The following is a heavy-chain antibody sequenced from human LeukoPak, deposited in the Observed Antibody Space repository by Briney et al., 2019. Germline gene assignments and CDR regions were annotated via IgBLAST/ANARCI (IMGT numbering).Heavy chain of an antibody. Sequence: SETLSLTCTVSGGSISAYYWSWIRQPPGKGLEWIGRIYYSRSTFYNPSLKSRVTISVDTSKNQLSLRLSSVTAADTAVYYCARHGSTDYFDYWGQGTLVTVSS. CDR1: GGSISAYY. D-gene: IGHD2-2*03. J-gene: IGHJ4*02. CDR2: IYYSRST. CDR3: ARHGSTDYFDY. V-gene: IGHV4-59*05.